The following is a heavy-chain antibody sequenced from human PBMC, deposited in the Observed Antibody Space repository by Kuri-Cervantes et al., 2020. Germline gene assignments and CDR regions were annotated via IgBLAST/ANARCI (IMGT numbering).Heavy chain of an antibody. D-gene: IGHD7-27*01. CDR1: GLSLSTSGVG. CDR2: IYWDDDK. CDR3: ARTQLGIHAFDI. Sequence: SGPTLVKPTQTLTLTCTFSGLSLSTSGVGVGWIRQPPEKALEWLALIYWDDDKRYSPSLKTRLTIAKDTSKNQVVLTMTNMDPVDTATYYCARTQLGIHAFDIWGQGTMVTDSS. V-gene: IGHV2-5*02. J-gene: IGHJ3*02.